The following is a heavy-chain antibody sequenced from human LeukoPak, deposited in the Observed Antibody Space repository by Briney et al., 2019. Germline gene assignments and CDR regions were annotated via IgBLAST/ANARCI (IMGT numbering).Heavy chain of an antibody. V-gene: IGHV1-2*02. J-gene: IGHJ4*02. CDR2: INPNSGGT. Sequence: GASVKVSCKASGYTFTGYYMHWVRQAPGQGLEWMGWINPNSGGTNYAQKFQGRVTMTRDTSISTAYMELSRLRSDDTAVYYCAKTRVSYGDDTPPFDYWGQGTLVTVSS. D-gene: IGHD4-17*01. CDR3: AKTRVSYGDDTPPFDY. CDR1: GYTFTGYY.